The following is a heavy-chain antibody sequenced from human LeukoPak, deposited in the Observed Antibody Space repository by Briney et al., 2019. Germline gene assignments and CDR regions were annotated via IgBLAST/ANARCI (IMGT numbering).Heavy chain of an antibody. CDR1: GFTFSSYN. Sequence: GGSLRLSCAASGFTFSSYNMNWVRQAPGKGLEWVSSISSTSTFIFYADSVKGRFTISRDNAKNSLYLQMSNLRTEDTALYYCARDPPSFQHWGQGTLVTVSS. J-gene: IGHJ1*01. CDR3: ARDPPSFQH. CDR2: ISSTSTFI. V-gene: IGHV3-21*01.